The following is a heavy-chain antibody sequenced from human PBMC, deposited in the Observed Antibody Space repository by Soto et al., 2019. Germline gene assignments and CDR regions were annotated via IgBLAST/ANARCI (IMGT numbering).Heavy chain of an antibody. J-gene: IGHJ4*02. CDR1: GFSFSTYS. Sequence: EVQLVESGGGLVQPGGSLRLSCTASGFSFSTYSLNGVRQAPGKGLEWVSSISTTSIYLYYADSVKGRFTISRDNARNSRYLQMSSLRVEDTAVYYCASYGSGYGGDFWGQGTLVTVSS. CDR3: ASYGSGYGGDF. CDR2: ISTTSIYL. D-gene: IGHD5-18*01. V-gene: IGHV3-21*01.